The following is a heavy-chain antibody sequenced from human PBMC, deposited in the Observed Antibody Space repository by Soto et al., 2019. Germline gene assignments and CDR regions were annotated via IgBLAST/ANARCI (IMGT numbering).Heavy chain of an antibody. Sequence: SETLSLTCTVSGGSISSGGYYWSWIRQHPGKGLERIGYIYYSGSTYYNPSLKSRVTISVDTSKNQFSLKLSSVTAADTAVYYCARDPRLGIDYWGQGTLVTVSS. CDR2: IYYSGST. V-gene: IGHV4-31*03. CDR3: ARDPRLGIDY. CDR1: GGSISSGGYY. J-gene: IGHJ4*02. D-gene: IGHD7-27*01.